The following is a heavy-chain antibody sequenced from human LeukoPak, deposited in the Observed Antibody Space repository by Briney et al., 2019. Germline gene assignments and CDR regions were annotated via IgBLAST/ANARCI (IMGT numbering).Heavy chain of an antibody. D-gene: IGHD2-2*01. CDR3: AREVVVLAAIHLTWFDP. V-gene: IGHV4-4*07. CDR1: GGSISSYY. Sequence: SETLSLTCTVSGGSISSYYWSWIRQPAGKGLEWIGRIYTSGSTNYNPSLKSRVTMSVDTSKNQFSLKLSSVTAADTAVYYYAREVVVLAAIHLTWFDPWGQGTLVTVSS. CDR2: IYTSGST. J-gene: IGHJ5*02.